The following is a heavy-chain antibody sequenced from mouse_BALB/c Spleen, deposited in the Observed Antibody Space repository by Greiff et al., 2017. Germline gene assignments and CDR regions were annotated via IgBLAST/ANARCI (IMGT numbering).Heavy chain of an antibody. V-gene: IGHV1-55*01. CDR3: ARSQVAYGSSPYWYFDD. D-gene: IGHD1-1*01. CDR1: GYNFTSYW. J-gene: IGHJ1*01. Sequence: QVQLQQPGAELVKPGTSVKLSCKASGYNFTSYWINWVKLRPGQGLEWIGDIYPGSGSTNYNAKFKSKATLTVDTSSSTAYMQLSSLASEDSALYYCARSQVAYGSSPYWYFDDWGAGTTVTVSS. CDR2: IYPGSGST.